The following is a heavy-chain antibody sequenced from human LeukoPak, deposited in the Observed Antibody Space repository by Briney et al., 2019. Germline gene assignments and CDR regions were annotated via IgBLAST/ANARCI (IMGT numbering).Heavy chain of an antibody. V-gene: IGHV3-48*03. D-gene: IGHD6-19*01. CDR3: ARDTSGWYMDH. CDR2: ISRSGATT. CDR1: GFTFSTYE. Sequence: GGSLRLSCTASGFTFSTYEFQWVRQAPGKGLEWVAYISRSGATTYYADSVKGRFTISRDSAKDSLYLQINNLRAEDTAVYYCARDTSGWYMDHWGQGTLVTVSS. J-gene: IGHJ4*02.